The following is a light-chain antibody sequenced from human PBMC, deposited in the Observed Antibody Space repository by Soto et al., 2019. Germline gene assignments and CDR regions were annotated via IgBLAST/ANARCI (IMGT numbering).Light chain of an antibody. Sequence: EIVLTQSPGTLSLSPGERAALSCRASQSVSSSYLAWYQQKPGQAPRLLIYGASSRATGIPDRFSGSGSGKDFTLTISRLEPEDFAVYYCQQYGSSPPGRTFGQGTKVDIK. CDR2: GAS. CDR1: QSVSSSY. V-gene: IGKV3-20*01. J-gene: IGKJ1*01. CDR3: QQYGSSPPGRT.